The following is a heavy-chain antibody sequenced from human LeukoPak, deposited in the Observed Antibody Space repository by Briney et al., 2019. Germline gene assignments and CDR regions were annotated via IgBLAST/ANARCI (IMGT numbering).Heavy chain of an antibody. CDR3: AGRDTTGYIPREWDYWYIDL. Sequence: GGSLRLSCAASGFTFSSYSMKWVRQAPGKGLEWVSSISTGSSYIYYADSVKGRFTISRDNAKNSLYLQMNSLRTEDTAVYYCAGRDTTGYIPREWDYWYIDLWGRGTLVSVSS. CDR1: GFTFSSYS. CDR2: ISTGSSYI. V-gene: IGHV3-21*01. J-gene: IGHJ2*01. D-gene: IGHD1-1*01.